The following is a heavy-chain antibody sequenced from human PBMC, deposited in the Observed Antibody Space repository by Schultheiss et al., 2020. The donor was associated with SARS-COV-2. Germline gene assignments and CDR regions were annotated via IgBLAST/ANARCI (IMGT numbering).Heavy chain of an antibody. CDR1: GFTFSSYS. Sequence: GGSLRLSCAASGFTFSSYSMNWVRQAPGKGLEWVAVIWYDGSNKYYADSVKGRFTISRDNSKNTLYLQMNSLRAEDTALYYCAKDSTWTTVNLGVLDVWGQGTTVTVSS. D-gene: IGHD4-17*01. J-gene: IGHJ6*02. V-gene: IGHV3-30*02. CDR2: IWYDGSNK. CDR3: AKDSTWTTVNLGVLDV.